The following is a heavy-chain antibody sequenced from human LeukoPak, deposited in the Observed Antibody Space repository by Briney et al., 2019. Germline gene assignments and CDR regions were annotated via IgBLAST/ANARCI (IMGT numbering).Heavy chain of an antibody. Sequence: ASVKVSCKASGYTFTGYYMHWVRQAPGQGLEWMGWINPNSGGTNYAQKFQGRVTMTRDTSISTAYMELSRLRSDDTAVYYCARAYSNYEGNWFDPWGQGTLVTVSS. V-gene: IGHV1-2*02. CDR1: GYTFTGYY. CDR2: INPNSGGT. J-gene: IGHJ5*02. D-gene: IGHD4-11*01. CDR3: ARAYSNYEGNWFDP.